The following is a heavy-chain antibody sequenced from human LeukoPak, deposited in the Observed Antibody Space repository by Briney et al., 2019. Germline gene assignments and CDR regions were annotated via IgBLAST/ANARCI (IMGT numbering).Heavy chain of an antibody. CDR2: MNPNSGNT. J-gene: IGHJ3*02. D-gene: IGHD5-18*01. V-gene: IGHV1-8*03. CDR3: ARSFGYGVDAFDI. CDR1: GYTFTSYY. Sequence: GASVKVSCKASGYTFTSYYMHWVRQAPGQGLEWMGWMNPNSGNTGYAQKFQGRVTITRNTSISTAYMELSSLRSEDTAVYYCARSFGYGVDAFDIWGQGTMVTVSS.